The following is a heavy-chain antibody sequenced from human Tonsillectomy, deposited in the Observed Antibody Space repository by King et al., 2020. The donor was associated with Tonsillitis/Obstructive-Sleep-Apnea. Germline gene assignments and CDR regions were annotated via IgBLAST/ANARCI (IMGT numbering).Heavy chain of an antibody. CDR1: GFTFSNAW. V-gene: IGHV3-15*01. CDR3: TTDILTGYPFDY. Sequence: VQLVESGGGLVKPGGSLRLSCAASGFTFSNAWMSWVRQAPRKGLEWVGRIKSTADGGTRDYAAPVKGRFTISRDDSKDKRYLQINSLKTEDTAGYYCTTDILTGYPFDYWGQGTLVTVSS. J-gene: IGHJ4*02. D-gene: IGHD3-9*01. CDR2: IKSTADGGTR.